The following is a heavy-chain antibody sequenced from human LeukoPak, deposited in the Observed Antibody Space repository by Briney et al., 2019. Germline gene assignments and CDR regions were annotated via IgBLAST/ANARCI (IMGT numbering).Heavy chain of an antibody. CDR2: INPNSGCT. CDR1: GCIFSSYA. CDR3: VRDKRSRVAAELGY. Sequence: ASVKVSFKASGCIFSSYAVSWVRQAPGQGLEWMGWINPNSGCTNYAQTFQGRVNMTRDTSIRTAYMELSRQRSDDPPVYYFVRDKRSRVAAELGYWGQGTRVSVSS. V-gene: IGHV1-2*02. J-gene: IGHJ4*02. D-gene: IGHD6-13*01.